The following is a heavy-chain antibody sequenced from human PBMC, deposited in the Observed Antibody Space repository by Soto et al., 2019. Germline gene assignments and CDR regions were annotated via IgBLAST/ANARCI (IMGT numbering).Heavy chain of an antibody. Sequence: ASVKVSCKACGYTFIAYYMHWVRQPPGQGLQWMGWINPNSGGTDYDQKFQGRVTMTRDTSITTVYMELSRLTSDDTAVYYCAISIDRVPVSPTGMDVWGQGTPVTVSS. J-gene: IGHJ6*02. D-gene: IGHD2-2*01. CDR2: INPNSGGT. V-gene: IGHV1-2*02. CDR3: AISIDRVPVSPTGMDV. CDR1: GYTFIAYY.